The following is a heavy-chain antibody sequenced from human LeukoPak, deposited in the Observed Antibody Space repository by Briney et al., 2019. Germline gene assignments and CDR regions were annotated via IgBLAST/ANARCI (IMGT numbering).Heavy chain of an antibody. CDR3: AELGITMIGGV. CDR1: GFTFSSYE. CDR2: ISSSGSTT. Sequence: GGSLRLSCAASGFTFSSYEMNWVRQAPGKGLEWVSYISSSGSTTYHADSVKGRFTISRDNAKNSLNLQMNSLRVEDTAVYYCAELGITMIGGVWGKGTTVTISS. V-gene: IGHV3-48*03. J-gene: IGHJ6*04. D-gene: IGHD3-10*02.